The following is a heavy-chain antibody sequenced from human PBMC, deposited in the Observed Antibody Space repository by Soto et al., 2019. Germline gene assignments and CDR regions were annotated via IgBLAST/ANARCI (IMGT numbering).Heavy chain of an antibody. CDR2: ISAYNGNT. CDR3: ASSLLVGYGLEGESD. CDR1: GYTFTSYG. D-gene: IGHD5-18*01. Sequence: QVKLVQSGAEVKKPGASVKVSCKASGYTFTSYGISWVRQATGQGLEWMGWISAYNGNTNYAQKLQGRVTMTTDTPTSTAYMERRSLRSDDTAGYYCASSLLVGYGLEGESDWGQGTLVTVSS. J-gene: IGHJ4*02. V-gene: IGHV1-18*01.